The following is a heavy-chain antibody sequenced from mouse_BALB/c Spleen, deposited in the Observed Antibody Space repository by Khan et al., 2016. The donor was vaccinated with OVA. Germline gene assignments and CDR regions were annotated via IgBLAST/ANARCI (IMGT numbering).Heavy chain of an antibody. J-gene: IGHJ2*01. CDR3: TRDRIDY. Sequence: VKLLESGAERAKPGASVKMSCKASGYTFTTYWMHWVKQRPGQGLEWIGYINPTSGYTDYNEKFKDWATLSADKSSSTAYMQLSSLTSEDSAVYYCTRDRIDYWGQGTTLTVSS. V-gene: IGHV1-7*01. CDR2: INPTSGYT. CDR1: GYTFTTYW.